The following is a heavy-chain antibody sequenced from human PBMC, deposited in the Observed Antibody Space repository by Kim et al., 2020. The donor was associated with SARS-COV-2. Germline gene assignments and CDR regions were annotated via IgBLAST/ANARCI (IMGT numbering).Heavy chain of an antibody. CDR2: IYYSGST. CDR1: GGSISSSSYY. D-gene: IGHD3-22*01. Sequence: SETLSLTCTVSGGSISSSSYYWGWIRQPPGKGLEWIGSIYYSGSTYYNPSLKSRVTISVDTSKNQFSLKLSSVTAADTAVYYCARDQDDSSGSAPDYWGQGTLVTVSS. V-gene: IGHV4-39*07. CDR3: ARDQDDSSGSAPDY. J-gene: IGHJ4*02.